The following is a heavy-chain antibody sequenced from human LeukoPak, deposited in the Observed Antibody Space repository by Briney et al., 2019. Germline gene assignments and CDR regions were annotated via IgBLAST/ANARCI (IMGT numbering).Heavy chain of an antibody. CDR2: IIPIFGTA. J-gene: IGHJ6*03. Sequence: SVKVSCKASGGTFSSYAISWVRQAPGQGLELMGRIIPIFGTANYAQKFQGRVTITTDESTSTAYMELSSLRSEDTAVYYCARNDPQYYYYMDVWGKGTTVNVSS. CDR1: GGTFSSYA. V-gene: IGHV1-69*05. CDR3: ARNDPQYYYYMDV.